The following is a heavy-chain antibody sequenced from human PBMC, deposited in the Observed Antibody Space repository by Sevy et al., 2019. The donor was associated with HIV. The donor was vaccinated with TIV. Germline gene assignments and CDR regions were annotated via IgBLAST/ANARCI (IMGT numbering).Heavy chain of an antibody. CDR2: IKSKTDGGTT. CDR3: TTDSKKRGLSAHLDY. D-gene: IGHD3-10*01. V-gene: IGHV3-15*01. Sequence: GGSLRLSCAASGFTFSNAWMSWVRQAPGKGLEWVGRIKSKTDGGTTDYAAPVKGRFTISRDDSKNTLYLQMNSLKTEDTAIYYYTTDSKKRGLSAHLDYWGQGTLVTVSS. J-gene: IGHJ4*02. CDR1: GFTFSNAW.